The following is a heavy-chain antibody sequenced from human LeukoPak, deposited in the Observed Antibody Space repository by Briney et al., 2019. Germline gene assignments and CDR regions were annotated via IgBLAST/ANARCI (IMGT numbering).Heavy chain of an antibody. CDR2: ISSDGGST. CDR3: AKNRGSSAYYPTDY. Sequence: GGSLRLSCAASEFTFSRYAMSWVRQAPGKGLEGVSAISSDGGSTYYAHSVGGRFTISRDNSKNTLYLQVNSLRAEDTAVYYCAKNRGSSAYYPTDYWGQGTLVTVSS. CDR1: EFTFSRYA. J-gene: IGHJ4*02. D-gene: IGHD3-22*01. V-gene: IGHV3-23*01.